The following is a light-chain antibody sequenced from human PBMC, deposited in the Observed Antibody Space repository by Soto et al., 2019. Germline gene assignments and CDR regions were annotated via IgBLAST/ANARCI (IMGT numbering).Light chain of an antibody. V-gene: IGLV2-14*01. CDR3: SSYTSSNTLYV. CDR2: EVS. J-gene: IGLJ1*01. CDR1: SSDVGAYNY. Sequence: QSALTQPASVSGSPGQSITIPCTGTSSDVGAYNYVSWYQQHPGKAPKLMIYEVSNRPSGVSNRFSGSKSGNTAYLTISGLQAEDEADYYCSSYTSSNTLYVFGTGTKLTVL.